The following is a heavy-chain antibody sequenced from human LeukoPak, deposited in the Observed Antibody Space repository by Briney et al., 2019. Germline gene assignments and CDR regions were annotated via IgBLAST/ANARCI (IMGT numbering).Heavy chain of an antibody. CDR1: GFTFDDYA. CDR3: AKELHGVAAFDI. D-gene: IGHD5-24*01. J-gene: IGHJ3*02. V-gene: IGHV3-9*03. Sequence: PGRSLRLSCAASGFTFDDYAMHWVRRTPGKGLEWVSGITWNSASIGYAYSVKGRFTISRDNAKNSLYLQMNSLRAEDMALYYCAKELHGVAAFDIWGQGTMVTVSS. CDR2: ITWNSASI.